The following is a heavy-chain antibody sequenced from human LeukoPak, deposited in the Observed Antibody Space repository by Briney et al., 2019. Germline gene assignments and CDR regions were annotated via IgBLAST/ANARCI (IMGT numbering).Heavy chain of an antibody. V-gene: IGHV1-8*03. D-gene: IGHD3-10*01. CDR2: MNPNSGNT. Sequence: GASVKVSCKASGSTFTDYYMHWVRQAPGQGLEWMGWMNPNSGNTGYAQKFQGRVTITADKSTSTAYMELSSLRSEDTAVYYCARELLWFGEYGLGFDIWGQGTMVTVSS. J-gene: IGHJ3*02. CDR3: ARELLWFGEYGLGFDI. CDR1: GSTFTDYY.